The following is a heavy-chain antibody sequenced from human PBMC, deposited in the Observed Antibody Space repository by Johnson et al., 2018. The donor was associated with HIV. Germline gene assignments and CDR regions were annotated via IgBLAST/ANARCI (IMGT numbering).Heavy chain of an antibody. Sequence: QVQLVESGGGVVQPGRSLRLSCAASGFTFSSYGMHWVRQAPGTGLEWAAVISYDGSNKYYADSVKGRFTISRDNSKNTLYLQMNSLSAEDTAVYYCANFGDDSRKDRPETHDAFDIWGQGTMVTVSS. CDR1: GFTFSSYG. V-gene: IGHV3-30*18. D-gene: IGHD3-22*01. CDR3: ANFGDDSRKDRPETHDAFDI. J-gene: IGHJ3*02. CDR2: ISYDGSNK.